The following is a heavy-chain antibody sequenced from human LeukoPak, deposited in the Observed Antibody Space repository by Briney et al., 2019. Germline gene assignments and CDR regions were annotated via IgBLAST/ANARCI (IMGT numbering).Heavy chain of an antibody. V-gene: IGHV6-1*01. D-gene: IGHD3/OR15-3a*01. CDR3: ARTDLSYYYYMDF. J-gene: IGHJ6*03. Sequence: SQTLSLTCAVSGVIVSSDVIAWICKGPSQWRGLEWLSSTYYRYKWSSDYVVSVSGRIIISPDSSKHQFSLHLNSVTPEDTAIYYCARTDLSYYYYMDFWDKGTTVTVSS. CDR2: TYYRYKWSS. CDR1: GVIVSSDVIA.